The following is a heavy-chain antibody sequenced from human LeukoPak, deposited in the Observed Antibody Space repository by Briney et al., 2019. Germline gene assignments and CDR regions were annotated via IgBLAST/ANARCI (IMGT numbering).Heavy chain of an antibody. CDR1: GFTSSSYS. J-gene: IGHJ4*02. CDR2: ISSSSSYI. CDR3: TRNTIAAAGDD. D-gene: IGHD6-13*01. V-gene: IGHV3-21*01. Sequence: GGSLRLSCAASGFTSSSYSMNWVRQAPGKGLEWVSSISSSSSYIYYADSVKGRFTISRDNAKNSLYLQMNSLRAEDTALYYCTRNTIAAAGDDWGQGTLVTVSS.